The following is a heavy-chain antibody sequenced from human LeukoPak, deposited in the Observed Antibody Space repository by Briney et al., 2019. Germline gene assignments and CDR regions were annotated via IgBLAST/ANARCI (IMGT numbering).Heavy chain of an antibody. CDR3: ARDPPSFQY. V-gene: IGHV3-21*01. J-gene: IGHJ1*01. Sequence: GGSLRLSCAAFGFTLNDYWMHWVRQVPGTGLVWVSTISSSRSSYIYYADSVKGRFTISRDNAKNSLYLQMNSLRAEDTAVYYCARDPPSFQYWGQGTLVTVSA. CDR1: GFTLNDYW. CDR2: ISSSRSSYI.